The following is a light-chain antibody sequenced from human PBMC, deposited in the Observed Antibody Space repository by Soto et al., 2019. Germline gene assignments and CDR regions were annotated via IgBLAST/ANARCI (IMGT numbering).Light chain of an antibody. V-gene: IGKV3-11*01. Sequence: EIVLTQSPATLSLSPGERATLSCRASQSVSSYLACYQQKPGQAPRLLIYDASTWATVIPARFRGSGSGTDCSLTISIRVPEEVADYYFHQPNNVAPHTFGGVTKVDIK. CDR2: DAS. CDR3: HQPNNVAPHT. CDR1: QSVSSY. J-gene: IGKJ4*01.